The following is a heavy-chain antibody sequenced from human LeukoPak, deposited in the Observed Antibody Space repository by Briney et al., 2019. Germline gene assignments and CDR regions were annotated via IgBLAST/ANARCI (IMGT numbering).Heavy chain of an antibody. J-gene: IGHJ5*02. CDR3: ARDRDFWSGYASYNWFDP. Sequence: ASVKVSCKASGYTLTSYGISWVRQAPGQGLEWMGWISAYNGNTNYAQNLQDRVTMTTDTSTSTAYMELRSLRSDDTAVYYCARDRDFWSGYASYNWFDPWGQGTLVTVSS. V-gene: IGHV1-18*01. CDR1: GYTLTSYG. D-gene: IGHD3-3*01. CDR2: ISAYNGNT.